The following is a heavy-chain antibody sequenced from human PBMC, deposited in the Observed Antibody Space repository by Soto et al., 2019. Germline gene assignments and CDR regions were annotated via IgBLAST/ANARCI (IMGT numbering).Heavy chain of an antibody. Sequence: QVQLVQSGAEVKKPGSSVNVSCKASGGTFRSYSISWVRQAPGQGLEWMGRIIPILGIPYYAQQFQGRVMMAADKSTTSASMELSSLTSEDTAVYYCARNGGYSGYDYLGSWCQGTLVTVSA. CDR3: ARNGGYSGYDYLGS. D-gene: IGHD5-12*01. CDR2: IIPILGIP. CDR1: GGTFRSYS. J-gene: IGHJ5*02. V-gene: IGHV1-69*02.